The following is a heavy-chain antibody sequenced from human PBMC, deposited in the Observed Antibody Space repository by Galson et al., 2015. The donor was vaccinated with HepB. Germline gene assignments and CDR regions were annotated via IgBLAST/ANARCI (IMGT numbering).Heavy chain of an antibody. J-gene: IGHJ4*02. D-gene: IGHD6-6*01. CDR3: ARSPPYSSSSGAADY. Sequence: SLRLSCAASGFTFSDYYMSWIRQAPGKGLEWVSYISSSSSYTNYADSVKGRFTISRDNAKNSLYLQMNSLRAEDTAVYYCARSPPYSSSSGAADYWGQGTLVTVSS. V-gene: IGHV3-11*06. CDR2: ISSSSSYT. CDR1: GFTFSDYY.